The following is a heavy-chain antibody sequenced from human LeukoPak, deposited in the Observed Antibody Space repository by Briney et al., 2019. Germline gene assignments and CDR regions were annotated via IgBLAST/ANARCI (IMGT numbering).Heavy chain of an antibody. D-gene: IGHD6-6*01. CDR1: GGSITNFY. V-gene: IGHV4-4*07. CDR3: ASPSVGDSSSYIAPFDY. J-gene: IGHJ4*02. CDR2: INSRGMT. Sequence: SETLSLTCTVSGGSITNFYLNWVRQPAGKGLEWIGRINSRGMTNYKSSLKSRVLMSVDTSNNQMSLKLSSVTAADTAVYYCASPSVGDSSSYIAPFDYWGQGTLVTVSS.